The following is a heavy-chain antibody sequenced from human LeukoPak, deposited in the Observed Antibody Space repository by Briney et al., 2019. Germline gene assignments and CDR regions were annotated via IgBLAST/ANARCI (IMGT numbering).Heavy chain of an antibody. V-gene: IGHV3-21*01. Sequence: PGGCLRLSCAVSGFTFSSYSMNWVRQVPGRGLEWVSSISPQGDSTWNADSVKGRFTISRDNAKNSLYLQMNSLSAEDTGVYYCARDFTGESGYTGYWGQGTLLTVSS. J-gene: IGHJ4*02. CDR1: GFTFSSYS. CDR3: ARDFTGESGYTGY. D-gene: IGHD5-12*01. CDR2: ISPQGDST.